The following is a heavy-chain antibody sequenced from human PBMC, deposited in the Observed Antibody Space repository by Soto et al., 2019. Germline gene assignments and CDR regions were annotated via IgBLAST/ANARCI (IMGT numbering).Heavy chain of an antibody. CDR3: AKLIAAAGIFDY. D-gene: IGHD6-13*01. CDR1: GFTFSSYA. CDR2: ISGSGGST. V-gene: IGHV3-23*01. Sequence: LRLSCAASGFTFSSYAMSWVRQAPGKGLEWVSAISGSGGSTYYADSVKGRFTISRDNSKNTLYLQMNSLRAEDTAVYYCAKLIAAAGIFDYWGQGTLVTVSS. J-gene: IGHJ4*02.